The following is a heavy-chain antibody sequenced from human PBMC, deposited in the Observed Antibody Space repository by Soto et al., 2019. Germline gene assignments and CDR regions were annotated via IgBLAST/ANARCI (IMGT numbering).Heavy chain of an antibody. Sequence: QVQLVQSGAEVKKPGSSVKVSCKASGGTFSSYTISWWGQPPGKGLEWMGRIIPILGIANYAQKFQGRVTITADKSTSTAYMELSSLRSEDTAVYYCARADRNAVTSVDYWGQGTLVTVSS. CDR1: GGTFSSYT. CDR2: IIPILGIA. D-gene: IGHD4-17*01. V-gene: IGHV1-69*02. J-gene: IGHJ4*02. CDR3: ARADRNAVTSVDY.